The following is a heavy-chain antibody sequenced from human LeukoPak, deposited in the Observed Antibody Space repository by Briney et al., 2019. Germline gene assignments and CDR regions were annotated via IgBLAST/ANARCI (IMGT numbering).Heavy chain of an antibody. CDR2: IYYSGST. CDR1: GGSISSGGYY. Sequence: SQTLSLTCTVSGGSISSGGYYWSWIRQPPGKGLEWIGYIYYSGSTYYNPSLKSRVTISVDTSKNQFSLKLSSVTAADTAVYYCARVAPDNEDYGDPTPLGFDYWGQGTLVTVSS. V-gene: IGHV4-30-2*01. J-gene: IGHJ4*02. CDR3: ARVAPDNEDYGDPTPLGFDY. D-gene: IGHD4-17*01.